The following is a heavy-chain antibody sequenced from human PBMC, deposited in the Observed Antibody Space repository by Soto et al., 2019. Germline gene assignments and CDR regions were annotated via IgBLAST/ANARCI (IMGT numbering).Heavy chain of an antibody. V-gene: IGHV1-2*02. J-gene: IGHJ4*02. CDR2: INPDSGST. D-gene: IGHD3-3*01. CDR3: PKQSRDDTKCNWYFDF. CDR1: GYHFTGSY. Sequence: QVRLLQSGPEVQRPGASTNISCQASGYHFTGSYLHWLRRAPGQAPQWMGMINPDSGSTTYAQTFQSRVAMTTDSSTDTVDLGRDRLTSAESATYYGPKQSRDDTKCNWYFDFWCQGT.